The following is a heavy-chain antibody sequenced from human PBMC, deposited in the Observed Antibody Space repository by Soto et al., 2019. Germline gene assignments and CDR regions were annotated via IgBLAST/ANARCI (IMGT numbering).Heavy chain of an antibody. CDR3: AREERAGAEYSSGWPFDY. Sequence: PSETLSLTCTVSGGSISSRTYYWGWIRQPPGKGLEWIGEIYHSGSTNYNPSLKSRVTISVDKSKNQFSLKLSSVTAADTAVYYCAREERAGAEYSSGWPFDYWGQGTLVTVSS. V-gene: IGHV4-39*07. CDR2: IYHSGST. J-gene: IGHJ4*02. D-gene: IGHD6-19*01. CDR1: GGSISSRTYY.